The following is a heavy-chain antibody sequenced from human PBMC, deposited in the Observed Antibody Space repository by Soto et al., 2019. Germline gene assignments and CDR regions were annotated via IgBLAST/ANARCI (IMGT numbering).Heavy chain of an antibody. CDR3: ARVGVGHYEFDY. D-gene: IGHD3-16*01. J-gene: IGHJ4*02. CDR2: IKTDGSST. CDR1: GFTFSSYW. Sequence: EVQLVESGGALVQPGGSLRLSCAASGFTFSSYWMHWVRQAPGEGLVWVSRIKTDGSSTSYADSVKGRFTISRDSAKNTMYLQMNSLRAEDTAVYYCARVGVGHYEFDYWGQGTLVTVSS. V-gene: IGHV3-74*01.